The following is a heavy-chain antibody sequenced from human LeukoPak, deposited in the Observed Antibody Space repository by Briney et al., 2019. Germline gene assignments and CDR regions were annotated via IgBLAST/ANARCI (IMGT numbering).Heavy chain of an antibody. CDR1: GFTFGDYA. CDR3: ARGYYYGSGSQI. V-gene: IGHV3-49*04. D-gene: IGHD3-10*01. J-gene: IGHJ4*02. Sequence: GGSLRLSCTASGFTFGDYAMSWVRQAPGKGLGWVGFIRSKAYGGTTEYAASVKGRFTISRDDSKSIAYLQMNSLKTEDTAVYYCARGYYYGSGSQIGGQGTLVTVSS. CDR2: IRSKAYGGTT.